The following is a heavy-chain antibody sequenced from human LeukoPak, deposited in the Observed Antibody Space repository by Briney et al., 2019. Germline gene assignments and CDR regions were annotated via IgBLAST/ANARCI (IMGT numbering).Heavy chain of an antibody. D-gene: IGHD2-15*01. Sequence: ASVKVSCKASGYTFTGYGITWVRLAPGQGLDWVGWISTYNGNTNYAQKVQGRVTLTTDTSTSTAYMELRSLTSDDTAVYYCARDLCSSGNCYFDYWGQGTLVSVSS. J-gene: IGHJ4*02. V-gene: IGHV1-18*01. CDR3: ARDLCSSGNCYFDY. CDR1: GYTFTGYG. CDR2: ISTYNGNT.